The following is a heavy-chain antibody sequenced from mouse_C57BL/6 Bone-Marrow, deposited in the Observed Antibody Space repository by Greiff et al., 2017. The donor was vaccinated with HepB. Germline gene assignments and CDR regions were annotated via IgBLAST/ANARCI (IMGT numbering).Heavy chain of an antibody. D-gene: IGHD2-5*01. CDR2: ISGGGGNT. Sequence: EVKLVESGGGLVKPGGSLKLSCAASGFTFSSYTMSWVRQTPEKRLEWVATISGGGGNTYYPDSVKGRFTISRDNAKNTLYLQMSSLRSEDTALYYCARPTYYSNYRYFDVWGTGTTVTVSS. CDR3: ARPTYYSNYRYFDV. J-gene: IGHJ1*03. CDR1: GFTFSSYT. V-gene: IGHV5-9*01.